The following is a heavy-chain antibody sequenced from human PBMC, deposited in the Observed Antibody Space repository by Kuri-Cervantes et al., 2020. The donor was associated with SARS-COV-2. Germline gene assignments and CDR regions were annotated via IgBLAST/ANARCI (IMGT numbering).Heavy chain of an antibody. CDR2: INHSGST. CDR3: ARDNILYSGSGLDL. Sequence: SQTLSLTCAVYGGSFSGYYWSWIRQPPGKGLEWIGEINHSGSTNYNPSLKSRVTVSVDTSKNQLSLKLHSVTAADTAVYFCARDNILYSGSGLDLWGQGTLVTVSS. J-gene: IGHJ5*02. D-gene: IGHD1-26*01. V-gene: IGHV4-34*01. CDR1: GGSFSGYY.